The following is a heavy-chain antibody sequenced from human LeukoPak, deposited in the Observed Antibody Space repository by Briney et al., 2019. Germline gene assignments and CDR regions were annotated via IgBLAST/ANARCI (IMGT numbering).Heavy chain of an antibody. V-gene: IGHV3-21*01. D-gene: IGHD5-18*01. CDR3: ASVDTAMVTGNDY. CDR1: GFTFSSYS. J-gene: IGHJ4*02. Sequence: GGSLRLSCAASGFTFSSYSMNWVRQAPGKGLEWVSSISSSSSYIYYADSVKGQFTISRDNAKNSLYLQMNSLRAEDTAVYYCASVDTAMVTGNDYWGQGTLVTVSS. CDR2: ISSSSSYI.